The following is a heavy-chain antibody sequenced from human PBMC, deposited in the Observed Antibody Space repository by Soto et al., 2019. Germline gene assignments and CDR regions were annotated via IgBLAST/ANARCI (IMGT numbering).Heavy chain of an antibody. CDR1: GGSISRGDYF. CDR2: IYYSGST. D-gene: IGHD3-3*01. Sequence: PSETLSLTCTVSGGSISRGDYFWSWIRQPPGRGLEWIGFIYYSGSTNYNPSLKSRLSISMDSSKNEFSLRLTSVTAADTAVYYCARRGINNDFWSSYSSYYYYAMDDWGQGTLVTVSS. V-gene: IGHV4-30-4*01. J-gene: IGHJ4*03. CDR3: ARRGINNDFWSSYSSYYYYAMDD.